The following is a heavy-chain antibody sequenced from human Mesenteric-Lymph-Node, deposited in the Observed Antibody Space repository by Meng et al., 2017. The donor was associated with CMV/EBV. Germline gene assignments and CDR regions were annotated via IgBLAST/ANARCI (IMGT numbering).Heavy chain of an antibody. V-gene: IGHV3-7*01. CDR2: IKQDGSEK. D-gene: IGHD1-26*01. CDR1: GFTFSSYW. CDR3: ARGWDDYYYYGMDV. Sequence: GESLKISCAASGFTFSSYWMSWVRQAPGKGLEWVANIKQDGSEKYYVDSVKGRFTISRDNAKKSLYLQMNSLRAEDTAVYYCARGWDDYYYYGMDVWGQGTTVTVSS. J-gene: IGHJ6*02.